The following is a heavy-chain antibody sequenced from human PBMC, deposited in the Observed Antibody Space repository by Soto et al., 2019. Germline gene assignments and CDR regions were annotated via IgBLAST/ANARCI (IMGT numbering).Heavy chain of an antibody. CDR2: IYHSGST. CDR1: GGSISSGGYS. V-gene: IGHV4-30-2*01. J-gene: IGHJ6*02. CDR3: ARGLTYGMDV. Sequence: SETLSLTCAVSGGSISSGGYSWSWIRQPQGKGLEWIGYIYHSGSTYYNPSLKSRVTISVDRSKNQFSLKLSSVTAADTAVYYCARGLTYGMDVWGQGTTVTVSS. D-gene: IGHD7-27*01.